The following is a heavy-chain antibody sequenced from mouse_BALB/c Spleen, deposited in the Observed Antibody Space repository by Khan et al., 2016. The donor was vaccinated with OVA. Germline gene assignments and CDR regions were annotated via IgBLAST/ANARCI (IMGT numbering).Heavy chain of an antibody. D-gene: IGHD2-1*01. CDR3: ASSSIYPFYFDY. CDR1: GYTFTDFY. V-gene: IGHV1-84*02. J-gene: IGHJ2*01. CDR2: IYPGRGNT. Sequence: VQLQQSGPELVKPGASVKIPCKASGYTFTDFYINWVKQQPGQGLEWIGWIYPGRGNTKYNEKFKGKATLTVETSSSTAYMQLSSLTSEDTAVYSGASSSIYPFYFDYWGQGTTLTVSS.